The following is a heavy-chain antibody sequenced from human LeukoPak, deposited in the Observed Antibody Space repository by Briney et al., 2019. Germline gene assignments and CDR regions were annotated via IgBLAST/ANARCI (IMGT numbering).Heavy chain of an antibody. CDR1: GFSFSNYS. Sequence: GGSLRLSCAASGFSFSNYSMHWVRQTPGKGLEWVAVISNDGSNKYYADSVKGRFTISRDNSKNTLYLQMNSLRAEDTAVYYCARGYYDSSGYYTIDYWGQGTLVTVSS. CDR3: ARGYYDSSGYYTIDY. J-gene: IGHJ4*02. D-gene: IGHD3-22*01. V-gene: IGHV3-30*03. CDR2: ISNDGSNK.